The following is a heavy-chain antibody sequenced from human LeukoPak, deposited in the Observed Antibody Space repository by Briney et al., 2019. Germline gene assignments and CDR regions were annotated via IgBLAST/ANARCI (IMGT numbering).Heavy chain of an antibody. CDR3: AKGADMTTAYYYGMDV. J-gene: IGHJ6*02. CDR1: GFTFSSYA. D-gene: IGHD4-11*01. CDR2: ISGSGGST. V-gene: IGHV3-23*01. Sequence: PGGSLRLSCAASGFTFSSYAMSWVRQAPGKGLEWVSAISGSGGSTYYADSVKGRFTISRDNSKNTLYLQMSSLRAEDTAVYYCAKGADMTTAYYYGMDVWGQGTTVTVSS.